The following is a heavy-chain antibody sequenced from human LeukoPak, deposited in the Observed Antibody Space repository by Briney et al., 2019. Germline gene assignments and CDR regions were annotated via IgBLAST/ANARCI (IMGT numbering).Heavy chain of an antibody. CDR1: GFTFSNYY. D-gene: IGHD4-17*01. J-gene: IGHJ4*02. V-gene: IGHV3-30*02. CDR3: AKGGDYGDYFDY. Sequence: GGSLRLSCAASGFTFSNYYMSWIRQAPGKGLEWVAFIRYDGSNKYYADSVKGRFTISRDNSKNTLYLQMNSLRAEDTAVYYCAKGGDYGDYFDYWGQGTLVTVSS. CDR2: IRYDGSNK.